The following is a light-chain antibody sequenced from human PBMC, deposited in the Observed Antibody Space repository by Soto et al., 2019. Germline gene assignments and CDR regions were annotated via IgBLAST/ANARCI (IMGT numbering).Light chain of an antibody. CDR2: AAS. CDR1: QSISSY. CDR3: QQSYSTLWT. J-gene: IGKJ1*01. Sequence: DLQMTQSPSSLSASVGDRVTITCRASQSISSYLNWYQQKPGKAPKLLIYAASSLQSGVPSRFSGSGSGTDFTLTISSLQTEDFATYYCQQSYSTLWTFGQGTKVDIK. V-gene: IGKV1-39*01.